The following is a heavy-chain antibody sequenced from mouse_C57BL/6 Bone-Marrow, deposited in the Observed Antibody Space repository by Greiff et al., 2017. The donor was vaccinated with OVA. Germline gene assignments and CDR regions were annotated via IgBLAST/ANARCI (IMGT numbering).Heavy chain of an antibody. Sequence: QVQLQQPGAELVRPGSSVKLSCKASGYTFTSYWMHWVKQRPIQGLEWIGNIDPSDSETHYNQKFKDKATLTVDKSSSTAYMQLSSLTSEDSAVYYCTRELRLYPAGFASWGQGTLVTVSA. D-gene: IGHD1-3*01. CDR2: IDPSDSET. J-gene: IGHJ3*01. CDR1: GYTFTSYW. V-gene: IGHV1-52*01. CDR3: TRELRLYPAGFAS.